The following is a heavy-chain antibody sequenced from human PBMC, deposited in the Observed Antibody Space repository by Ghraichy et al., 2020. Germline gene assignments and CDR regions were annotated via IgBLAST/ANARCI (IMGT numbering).Heavy chain of an antibody. CDR2: INPNSGGT. J-gene: IGHJ4*02. Sequence: ASVKVSCKASAYTFTDYYMHWVRQAPGQGLEWMGWINPNSGGTNYAQKFQGRVTMTRDTSISTAYLELRGLRSDDTAVYSCARLSTPTDYWGQGTLVTVSS. CDR1: AYTFTDYY. V-gene: IGHV1-2*02. CDR3: ARLSTPTDY. D-gene: IGHD4-17*01.